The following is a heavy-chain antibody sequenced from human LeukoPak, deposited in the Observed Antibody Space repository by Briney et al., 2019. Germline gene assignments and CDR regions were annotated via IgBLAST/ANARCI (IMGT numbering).Heavy chain of an antibody. J-gene: IGHJ6*03. V-gene: IGHV4-34*01. D-gene: IGHD5-12*01. CDR3: TRDQRSGYSGYDYYYYYYMDV. Sequence: PSETLSLTCAVYGGSFSDFYWSWIRQPPGKGLEWIGEINHSGSANYNPSLKSRVTISVDTSKNQFSLKLSSVTAADTAVYYCTRDQRSGYSGYDYYYYYYMDVWGKGTTVTVSS. CDR1: GGSFSDFY. CDR2: INHSGSA.